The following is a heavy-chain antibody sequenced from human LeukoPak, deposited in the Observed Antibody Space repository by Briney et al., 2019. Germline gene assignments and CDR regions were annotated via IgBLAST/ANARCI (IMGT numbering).Heavy chain of an antibody. D-gene: IGHD1-26*01. CDR1: GYTFTGYD. CDR3: TRGSLSGSSRDY. Sequence: GASVRVSCKASGYTFTGYDINWVRQATGQGLEWMGWMNPNSGDTGYAQKFQGRVTMIRNTSIDTAYMDLSGLRSEDTAVYYCTRGSLSGSSRDYWGQGTLVTVSS. J-gene: IGHJ4*02. CDR2: MNPNSGDT. V-gene: IGHV1-8*01.